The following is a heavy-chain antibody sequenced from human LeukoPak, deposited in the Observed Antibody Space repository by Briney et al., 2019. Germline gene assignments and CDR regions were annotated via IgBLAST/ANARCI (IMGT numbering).Heavy chain of an antibody. J-gene: IGHJ4*02. Sequence: SVKVSCKASGGTFSSYAISWVRQAPGQGLEWMGGIIPIFGTANYAQKFQGRVAITTDESTSTAYMELSSLRSEDTAVYYCARESKELLAFFDYWGQGTLVTVSS. CDR1: GGTFSSYA. CDR2: IIPIFGTA. CDR3: ARESKELLAFFDY. V-gene: IGHV1-69*05. D-gene: IGHD1-26*01.